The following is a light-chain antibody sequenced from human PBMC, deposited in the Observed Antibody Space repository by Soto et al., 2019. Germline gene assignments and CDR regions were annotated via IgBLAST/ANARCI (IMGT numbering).Light chain of an antibody. Sequence: QPVLTQSPSASASLGASVKLTCTLSSGHSNYAIAWHQQQPEKGPRYLMKLNSDGSHSKGDGIPDRFSGSSSGAERYLTISRLPSEDEADYYCQTWATGIQIFGGGTKLTVL. J-gene: IGLJ2*01. V-gene: IGLV4-69*01. CDR2: LNSDGSH. CDR1: SGHSNYA. CDR3: QTWATGIQI.